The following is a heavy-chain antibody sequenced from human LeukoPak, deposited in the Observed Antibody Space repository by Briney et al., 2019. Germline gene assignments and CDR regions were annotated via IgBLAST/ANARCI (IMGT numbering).Heavy chain of an antibody. D-gene: IGHD5-18*01. CDR3: ARGWDTAMVNHFDY. V-gene: IGHV3-7*03. CDR1: GFTFSSYW. CDR2: IKQDGSEK. J-gene: IGHJ4*02. Sequence: GGSLRLSCAASGFTFSSYWMSWVRQAPGKGLEWVANIKQDGSEKYYVDSVKGRFTISRDNAKNSLYLQMNSLRAEDTAVYYCARGWDTAMVNHFDYWGQGTLVTVSS.